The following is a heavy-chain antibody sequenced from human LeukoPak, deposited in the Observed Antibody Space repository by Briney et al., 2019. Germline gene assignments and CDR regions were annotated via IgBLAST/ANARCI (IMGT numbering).Heavy chain of an antibody. V-gene: IGHV4-30-4*01. CDR3: ARVADCRGGSCAYFDY. J-gene: IGHJ4*02. D-gene: IGHD2-15*01. CDR1: GASISSGDYY. CDR2: IYYSRST. Sequence: SQTLSLTCTVSGASISSGDYYWSWIRQPPGKGLEWIGYIYYSRSTYYNPSLKSRVAISVDTSKNQFSLKLTSVTAADTAVYYCARVADCRGGSCAYFDYWGQGTLVTVSS.